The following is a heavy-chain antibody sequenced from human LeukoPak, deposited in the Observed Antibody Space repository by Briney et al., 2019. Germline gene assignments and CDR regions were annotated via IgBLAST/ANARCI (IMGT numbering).Heavy chain of an antibody. D-gene: IGHD2-15*01. V-gene: IGHV3-7*01. J-gene: IGHJ4*02. CDR2: IKEDGREK. CDR3: ARGWGEKGYCRGGTCNNPQFDY. Sequence: GGSLRLSCEASGFRFIDYWMTWVRQAPGKGLEWVANIKEDGREKYYVDSVKGRFTLSKDNAKNSVYLQMNSLGAEDTAVYYCARGWGEKGYCRGGTCNNPQFDYWGQGILVTVSS. CDR1: GFRFIDYW.